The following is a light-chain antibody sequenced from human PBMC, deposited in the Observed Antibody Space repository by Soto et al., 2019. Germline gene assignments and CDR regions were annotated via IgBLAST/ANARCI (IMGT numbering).Light chain of an antibody. CDR2: GAS. CDR1: QSVSSSY. V-gene: IGKV3D-7*01. CDR3: QQFDYLPLT. J-gene: IGKJ4*01. Sequence: PGERVTLSCRASQSVSSSYLTWYQQKPGQAPRLLIYGASTRATGIPARFSGSGSGTDFTLTITSLQPEDFAVYYCQQFDYLPLTFGGGTKVEIK.